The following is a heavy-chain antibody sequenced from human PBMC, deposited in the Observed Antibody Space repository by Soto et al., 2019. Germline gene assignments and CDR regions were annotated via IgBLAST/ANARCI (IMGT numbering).Heavy chain of an antibody. CDR2: ISAYNGNT. D-gene: IGHD3-9*01. CDR1: GYTFTSYG. J-gene: IGHJ4*02. V-gene: IGHV1-18*01. Sequence: ASVKVSCKASGYTFTSYGISWVRQAPGQGLEWMGWISAYNGNTNYAQKLQGRVTMTTDTSTSTAYMELRSLRSDDTAVYYCARVPDSILTGYYNQHFDYWGQGTLVTVSS. CDR3: ARVPDSILTGYYNQHFDY.